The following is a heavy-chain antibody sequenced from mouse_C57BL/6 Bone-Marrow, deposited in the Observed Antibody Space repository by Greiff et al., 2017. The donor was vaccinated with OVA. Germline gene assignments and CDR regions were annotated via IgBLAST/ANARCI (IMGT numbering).Heavy chain of an antibody. CDR1: GFTFSSYG. CDR3: ARSHYSNYVMDY. Sequence: VQLKESGGDLVKPGGSLKLSCAASGFTFSSYGMSWVRQTPDKRLEWVATISSGGSYTYYPDSVKGRFTISRDNAKNTLYLQMSSLKSEDTAMYYCARSHYSNYVMDYWGQGTSVTVSS. D-gene: IGHD2-5*01. CDR2: ISSGGSYT. J-gene: IGHJ4*01. V-gene: IGHV5-6*01.